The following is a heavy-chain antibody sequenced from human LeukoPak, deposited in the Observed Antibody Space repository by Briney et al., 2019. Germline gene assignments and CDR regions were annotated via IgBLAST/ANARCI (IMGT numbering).Heavy chain of an antibody. V-gene: IGHV5-51*01. CDR3: ARRTQNFFDP. Sequence: GESLKISCKGSGYSFTNYWIGWVRQMPGKGLEWMGIIHPGDSNTRYSPSFQGQVTISADKSINTAYLQWSSLKASDTAMYYCARRTQNFFDPWGQGTLVTVSS. J-gene: IGHJ5*02. CDR1: GYSFTNYW. D-gene: IGHD1-1*01. CDR2: IHPGDSNT.